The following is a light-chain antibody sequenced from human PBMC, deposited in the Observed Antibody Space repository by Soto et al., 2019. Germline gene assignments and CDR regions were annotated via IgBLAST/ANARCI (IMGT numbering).Light chain of an antibody. CDR2: EVS. V-gene: IGKV3-11*01. CDR3: QQRSYWSLT. Sequence: EIVLTQSPATLSLSPGERATLSCRASQSVYSYLAWYQQKPGQVPRLLIYEVSNRATGIPVRFSGSGSGTDFTLTISSRQHQLFAVNYCQQRSYWSLTFGGGTKVEIK. J-gene: IGKJ4*01. CDR1: QSVYSY.